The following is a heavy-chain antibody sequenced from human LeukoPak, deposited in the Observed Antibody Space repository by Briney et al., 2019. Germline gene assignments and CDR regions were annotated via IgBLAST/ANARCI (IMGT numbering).Heavy chain of an antibody. CDR2: ISSGSSTI. J-gene: IGHJ4*02. CDR1: GYTFSSYS. Sequence: GGSLRLSCAASGYTFSSYSMNWVRQAPGKGLEWVSYISSGSSTIYYADSVKGRFTISRDNAENSLYLQMTGLRAEDTAVYYCGRGRLGGRSGNEYWGQGTLVTVSS. D-gene: IGHD2-15*01. CDR3: GRGRLGGRSGNEY. V-gene: IGHV3-48*04.